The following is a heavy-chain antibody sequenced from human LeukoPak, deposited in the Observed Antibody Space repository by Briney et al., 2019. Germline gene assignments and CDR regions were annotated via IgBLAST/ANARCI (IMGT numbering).Heavy chain of an antibody. CDR3: ASRDIVATITAPGSSSYYFDY. J-gene: IGHJ4*02. CDR1: GYTFTGYY. CDR2: INPNSGGT. V-gene: IGHV1-2*02. Sequence: ASVKVSCKASGYTFTGYYMHWVRQAPGQGLEWMGWINPNSGGTNYAQKFQGRVTMTRDTSISTAYMELSRLRSDDTAVYYCASRDIVATITAPGSSSYYFDYWGQGTLVTASS. D-gene: IGHD5-12*01.